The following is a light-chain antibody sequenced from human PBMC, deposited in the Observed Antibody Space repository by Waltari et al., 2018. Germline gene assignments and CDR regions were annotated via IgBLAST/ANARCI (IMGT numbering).Light chain of an antibody. V-gene: IGKV3-20*01. J-gene: IGKJ1*01. CDR1: QSVSRA. CDR2: GAS. CDR3: QHYLRLPVT. Sequence: EIVLTQSPGTLSLSLGDRAPVSCRASQSVSRALAWYQQKPGQAPRLLIYGASTRATGIPDRFSGSGSGTDFSLTISRLEPDDFAVYYCQHYLRLPVTFGQGTTVEI.